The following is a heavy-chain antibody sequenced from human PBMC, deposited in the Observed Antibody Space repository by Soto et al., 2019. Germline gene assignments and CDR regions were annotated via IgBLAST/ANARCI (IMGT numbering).Heavy chain of an antibody. J-gene: IGHJ4*02. CDR3: ARAYKSDYFDY. Sequence: SETLSLTCTVSGGSISSYYWSWIRQPPGKGLEWIGYIYYSGSTNYNPSLKSRVTISVDTSKNQFSLKLSSVTAADTAVYYRARAYKSDYFDYWGQGTLVTVSS. CDR2: IYYSGST. D-gene: IGHD3-10*01. V-gene: IGHV4-59*01. CDR1: GGSISSYY.